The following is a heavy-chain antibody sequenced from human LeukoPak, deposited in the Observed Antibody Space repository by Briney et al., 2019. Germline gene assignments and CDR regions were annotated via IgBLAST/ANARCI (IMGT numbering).Heavy chain of an antibody. CDR2: IYRSGST. Sequence: SETLSLTCAVSGGSITSGSYAWSWIRQPPGKGLEWIGYIYRSGSTSYNPSLKSRLSITIDKSKNQFSLNLRSVTAADTAVYYCAAARSFGTRYSSGWPYWGQGTLVTVSS. CDR1: GGSITSGSYA. J-gene: IGHJ4*02. V-gene: IGHV4-30-2*01. CDR3: AAARSFGTRYSSGWPY. D-gene: IGHD6-19*01.